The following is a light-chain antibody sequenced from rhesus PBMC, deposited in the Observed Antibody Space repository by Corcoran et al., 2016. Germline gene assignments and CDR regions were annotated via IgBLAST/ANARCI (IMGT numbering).Light chain of an antibody. J-gene: IGLJ1*01. Sequence: QAAPTQPPSVSGSPGQSVTISCTGTSSDVGAFNFVSWFQQHPGEVPKLIIYGVSDRPSGVSARFSGSKSGNTASLTISGLQAEDEADYYCCSYTTSTTYIFGSGTRLTVL. CDR1: SSDVGAFNF. CDR3: CSYTTSTTYI. V-gene: IGLV2S7*01. CDR2: GVS.